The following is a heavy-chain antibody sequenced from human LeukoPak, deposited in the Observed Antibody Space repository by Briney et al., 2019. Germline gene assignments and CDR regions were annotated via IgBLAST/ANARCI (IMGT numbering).Heavy chain of an antibody. CDR1: GFTFSDYY. D-gene: IGHD2-8*01. Sequence: GGSLRLSCAASGFTFSDYYMSCIRQAPGKGLEWVSYISISGSTIYYADSVKGRCTISRDNAKNSLYLQMNSLRAEDTAVYYCARDGVYAPYNWFDPWGQGTLVTVSS. CDR3: ARDGVYAPYNWFDP. CDR2: ISISGSTI. J-gene: IGHJ5*02. V-gene: IGHV3-11*04.